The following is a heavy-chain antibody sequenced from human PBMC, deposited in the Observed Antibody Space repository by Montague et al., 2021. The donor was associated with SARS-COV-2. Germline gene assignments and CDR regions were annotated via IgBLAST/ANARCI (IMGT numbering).Heavy chain of an antibody. CDR2: VSHPGSA. CDR3: ARGVYNRVIFVVSPRYYFDY. CDR1: TKAFNGYY. Sequence: SETLSLTCAVYTKAFNGYYWTWIRQPPGKGLEWIGDVSHPGSAKYNPSLKGRVSISVNTWRKQVSLRLTSVTAADTDTYFCARGVYNRVIFVVSPRYYFDYWGQGTLVAVSA. J-gene: IGHJ4*02. V-gene: IGHV4-34*01. D-gene: IGHD3-9*01.